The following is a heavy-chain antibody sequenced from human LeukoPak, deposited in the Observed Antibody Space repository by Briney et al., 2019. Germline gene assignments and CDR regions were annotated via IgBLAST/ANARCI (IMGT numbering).Heavy chain of an antibody. D-gene: IGHD6-13*01. CDR1: GASFSSSTYY. CDR2: IYYSGST. CDR3: ARHAGGIAAAGTRPFDY. Sequence: SETLSLTCTVSGASFSSSTYYWGWIRQPPGKGLEWIGSIYYSGSTYYNPSLKSRVTMSVDTSKNQFSLELSSVTAADTAVYYCARHAGGIAAAGTRPFDYWGQGTLVTVSS. J-gene: IGHJ4*02. V-gene: IGHV4-39*01.